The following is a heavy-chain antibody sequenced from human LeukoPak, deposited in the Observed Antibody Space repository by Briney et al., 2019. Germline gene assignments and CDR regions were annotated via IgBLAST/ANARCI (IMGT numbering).Heavy chain of an antibody. CDR1: GYTFTRYY. CDR3: ASSGAFSGDLNY. Sequence: VSVKVSCKASGYTFTRYYMHWVRQAPGQGLEWMGIINPSGGSTSYAQTFQGRVTMTRDTSTRTVYMELSSLRSEDTAEYDCASSGAFSGDLNYCGQGTLVTVSS. J-gene: IGHJ4*02. V-gene: IGHV1-46*01. D-gene: IGHD4-17*01. CDR2: INPSGGST.